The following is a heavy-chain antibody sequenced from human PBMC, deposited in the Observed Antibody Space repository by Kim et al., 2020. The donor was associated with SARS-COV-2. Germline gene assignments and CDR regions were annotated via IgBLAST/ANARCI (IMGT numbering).Heavy chain of an antibody. CDR1: GFTFSGSA. D-gene: IGHD4-17*01. V-gene: IGHV3-73*01. CDR2: IRSKPNNYAT. Sequence: GGSLRLSCAASGFTFSGSAMHWVRQASGKGLEWVGRIRSKPNNYATVYGASVKGRFTISRDDSRNTAYLQMNSLKSDDTAVYYCIQGGYGDENWFDLWGQGTLVTVSS. CDR3: IQGGYGDENWFDL. J-gene: IGHJ5*02.